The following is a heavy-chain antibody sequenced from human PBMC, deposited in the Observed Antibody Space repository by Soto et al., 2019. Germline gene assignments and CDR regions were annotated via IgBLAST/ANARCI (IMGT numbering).Heavy chain of an antibody. D-gene: IGHD5-18*01. J-gene: IGHJ5*02. Sequence: VQLKESGPGLVKASQTLSLTCTLSGGPVSSGGYYWSWIRQHPGKGLEWIGYIYYSGSTYYNPSLKSRITISVDTSKNQFSLKLSSVTAADTAVYYCARYSYGSDYCFAPWGQGTLVTVSS. CDR3: ARYSYGSDYCFAP. CDR2: IYYSGST. V-gene: IGHV4-31*03. CDR1: GGPVSSGGYY.